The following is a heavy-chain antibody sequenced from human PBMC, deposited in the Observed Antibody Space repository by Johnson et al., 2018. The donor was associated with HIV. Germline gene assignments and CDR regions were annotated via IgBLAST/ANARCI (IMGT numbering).Heavy chain of an antibody. D-gene: IGHD6-13*01. V-gene: IGHV3-48*04. CDR3: ARELVLGAFDI. J-gene: IGHJ3*02. CDR1: QFTFSDYG. CDR2: ISSSGSTI. Sequence: VQLVESGGVVVQPGGSLRLSCAASQFTFSDYGMHWVRQAPGKGLEWVSYISSSGSTIYYADSVKGRFTISRDNAKNSLYLQMNSLRAEDTAVYYCARELVLGAFDIWGQGTMVTVSS.